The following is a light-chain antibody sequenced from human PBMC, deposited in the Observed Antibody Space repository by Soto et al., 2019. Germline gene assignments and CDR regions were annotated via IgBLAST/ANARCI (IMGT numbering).Light chain of an antibody. CDR1: SSDVGGYNY. Sequence: QSALTQPPSASGSPGQSVTISCTGTSSDVGGYNYVSWYQQHPGKAPKLLIYEVYNRPSGVPDRFSGSRSGNTASLTVSGLQADDEADYYCSSFAGSNNHVMFGGGTKVTVL. J-gene: IGLJ3*02. V-gene: IGLV2-8*01. CDR2: EVY. CDR3: SSFAGSNNHVM.